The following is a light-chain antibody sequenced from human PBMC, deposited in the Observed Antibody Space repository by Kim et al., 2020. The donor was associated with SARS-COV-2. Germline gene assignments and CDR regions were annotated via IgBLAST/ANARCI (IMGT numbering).Light chain of an antibody. J-gene: IGKJ4*01. CDR3: QQYNSFPLT. CDR2: KAS. CDR1: QSIIHW. Sequence: DIQMTQSPSTLSASVGDRVTVTCRASQSIIHWLAWYQQKPGKAPNLLIYKASILENGVPSRFSGSGSGTEFTLTISSLQPDDFATYYCQQYNSFPLTFGGGTKVDIK. V-gene: IGKV1-5*03.